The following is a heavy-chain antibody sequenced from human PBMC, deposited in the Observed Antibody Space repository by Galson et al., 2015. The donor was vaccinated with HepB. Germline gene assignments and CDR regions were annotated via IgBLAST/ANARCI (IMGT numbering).Heavy chain of an antibody. J-gene: IGHJ5*02. V-gene: IGHV1-18*01. Sequence: SVKVPCKASGYTFTNYGITWVRKAPGQGLEYMGWISAYNGNTNYAQKVQGRVTMTTDTSTSTAYMELSSLRSDDTAVYYCARGGVYCRTGSGPLNWFDPWVQGTLVAVTS. CDR3: ARGGVYCRTGSGPLNWFDP. D-gene: IGHD2-15*01. CDR2: ISAYNGNT. CDR1: GYTFTNYG.